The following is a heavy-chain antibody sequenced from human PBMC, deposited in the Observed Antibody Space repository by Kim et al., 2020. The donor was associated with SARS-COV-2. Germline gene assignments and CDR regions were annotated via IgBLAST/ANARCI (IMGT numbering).Heavy chain of an antibody. D-gene: IGHD5-18*01. CDR1: GGSFSGYY. CDR3: ARGKLLQLWLIDY. V-gene: IGHV4-34*01. Sequence: SETLSLTCAVYGGSFSGYYWSWIRQPPGKGLEWIGEINHSGSTNYNPSLKSRVTISVDTSKNQFSLKLSSVTAADTAVYYCARGKLLQLWLIDYWGQGTLVTVSS. CDR2: INHSGST. J-gene: IGHJ4*02.